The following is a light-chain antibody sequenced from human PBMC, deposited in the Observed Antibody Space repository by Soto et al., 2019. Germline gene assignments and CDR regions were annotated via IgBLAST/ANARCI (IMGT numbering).Light chain of an antibody. CDR3: QQRHMWPIT. J-gene: IGKJ5*01. V-gene: IGKV3-11*01. CDR2: DAY. Sequence: EGLFTQSPVTLSLSPVERATLSCSASQSFRGLLAWYQQKPGQAPRLLIYDAYNRATGVPPRFSGSGSGTDFTLTISSLEPEDSAVYYCQQRHMWPITFGQGTRL. CDR1: QSFRGL.